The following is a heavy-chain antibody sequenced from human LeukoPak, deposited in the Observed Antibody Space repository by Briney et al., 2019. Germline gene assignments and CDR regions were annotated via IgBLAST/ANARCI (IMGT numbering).Heavy chain of an antibody. J-gene: IGHJ4*02. Sequence: PGGSLRLSCAASGFTFSDLHMSWVRQVPGKGLEWLAYISRDGNIIVYADSVKGRFTISRDNAKQSVYLEMKSLRPEDTAVYYCARYVLLMDYWGQGTLVTVSS. CDR3: ARYVLLMDY. D-gene: IGHD3-16*01. CDR2: ISRDGNII. CDR1: GFTFSDLH. V-gene: IGHV3-11*01.